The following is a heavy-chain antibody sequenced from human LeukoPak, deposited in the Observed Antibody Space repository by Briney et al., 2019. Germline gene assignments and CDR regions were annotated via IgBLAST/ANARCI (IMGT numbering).Heavy chain of an antibody. CDR2: ISGSGGST. D-gene: IGHD3-10*01. CDR3: ARHTYGSGSYYRYGMDV. J-gene: IGHJ6*02. V-gene: IGHV3-23*01. CDR1: GFTFSSYA. Sequence: PGGSLRLSCAASGFTFSSYAMSWVRQAPGKGLEWVSAISGSGGSTYYADSVKGRFTISRDNAKNSLYLQMNSLRAEDTAVYYCARHTYGSGSYYRYGMDVWGQGTTVTVSS.